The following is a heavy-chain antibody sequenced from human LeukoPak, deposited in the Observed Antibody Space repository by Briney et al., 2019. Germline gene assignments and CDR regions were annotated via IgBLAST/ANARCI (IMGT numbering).Heavy chain of an antibody. CDR2: MNSDGSST. J-gene: IGHJ4*02. D-gene: IGHD3-10*01. Sequence: PGGSLRLSCAASGISFSRYWMHWVRQAPGKGLVWVSRMNSDGSSTNYADSVKGRFTISRDNAKNTLYLQMNSLRAEDTAVYYCARGGSGSYYDYFDYRGQGTLVTVSS. V-gene: IGHV3-74*01. CDR1: GISFSRYW. CDR3: ARGGSGSYYDYFDY.